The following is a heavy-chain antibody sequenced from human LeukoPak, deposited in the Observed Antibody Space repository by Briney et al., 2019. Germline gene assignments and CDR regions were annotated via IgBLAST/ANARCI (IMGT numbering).Heavy chain of an antibody. CDR2: IRSKANSYAT. V-gene: IGHV3-73*01. CDR1: GFTFSGSA. J-gene: IGHJ4*02. Sequence: GGSLRLSCAASGFTFSGSAMHWVRQASGKGLEWVGRIRSKANSYATAYAASVKGRFTISRDDSKNTAYLQMNSLKTEDTAVYYCTRLITILDGDYFDYWGQGTLVTVSS. CDR3: TRLITILDGDYFDY. D-gene: IGHD3-3*01.